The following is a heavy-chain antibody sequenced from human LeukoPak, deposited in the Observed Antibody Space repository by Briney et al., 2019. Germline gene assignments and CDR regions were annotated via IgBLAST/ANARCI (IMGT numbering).Heavy chain of an antibody. V-gene: IGHV4-39*01. CDR2: IYNSGST. CDR1: GGSISSNNYY. Sequence: SETLSLTCTVSGGSISSNNYYCTWIRQPPGKGLEWIGSIYNSGSTYHNPSLKSRVTMSVDTSKNQYALNVSSVTAADTAVYYCATGGGIAVAGLWGQGTLVTVSS. J-gene: IGHJ4*02. CDR3: ATGGGIAVAGL. D-gene: IGHD6-19*01.